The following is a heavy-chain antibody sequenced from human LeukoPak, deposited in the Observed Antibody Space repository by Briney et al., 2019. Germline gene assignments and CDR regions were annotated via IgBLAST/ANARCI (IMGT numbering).Heavy chain of an antibody. V-gene: IGHV3-21*01. CDR1: GFTFSSYS. CDR3: VRELYGRDNVYYFDH. CDR2: ITITGTYI. Sequence: PGGSLRLSCAAAGFTFSSYSFNWVRQAPGKGLELVASITITGTYIWYADSVKGRFTISRDNAQNSLHLQMNSLRVEDTAVYYCVRELYGRDNVYYFDHWGQGTLVTVSS. J-gene: IGHJ4*02. D-gene: IGHD3-16*02.